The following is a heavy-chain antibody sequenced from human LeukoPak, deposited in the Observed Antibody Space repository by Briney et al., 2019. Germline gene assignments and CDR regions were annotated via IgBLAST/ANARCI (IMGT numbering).Heavy chain of an antibody. Sequence: SSETLSLTCTVSGGSISSAYWGWIRQPPGKGLEWIGGIYYSKNTYYNPSLKSRVTISADTSKNQSSLTLGSVSATDTAVYYCVSPRGFSYGYFDYWGQGTLVTVSS. V-gene: IGHV4-39*01. CDR1: GGSISSAY. CDR3: VSPRGFSYGYFDY. CDR2: IYYSKNT. J-gene: IGHJ4*02. D-gene: IGHD5-18*01.